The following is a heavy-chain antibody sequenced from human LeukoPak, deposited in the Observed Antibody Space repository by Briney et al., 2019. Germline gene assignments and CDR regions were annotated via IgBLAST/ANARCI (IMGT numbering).Heavy chain of an antibody. CDR3: TRYNVGFES. Sequence: GGSLRLSCAASGFTFRGSAMHWVRQASGQGLEWVGRIRSKTNSYATSYAASVKGRFALSRDDSKNTAYLQMNSLKTEDTAVYYCTRYNVGFESWGQGTLVTVSS. D-gene: IGHD1-1*01. CDR2: IRSKTNSYAT. J-gene: IGHJ4*02. CDR1: GFTFRGSA. V-gene: IGHV3-73*01.